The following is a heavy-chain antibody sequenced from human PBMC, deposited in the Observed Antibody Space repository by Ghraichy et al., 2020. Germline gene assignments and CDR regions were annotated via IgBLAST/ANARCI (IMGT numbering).Heavy chain of an antibody. J-gene: IGHJ6*02. V-gene: IGHV4-4*07. D-gene: IGHD3-3*01. Sequence: SETLSLTCTVSGGSIRSYYWSWIRQPAGKGLEWIGRIYTRGSTNYNPSLRGRVMISLDTSKNQFSLTLSSVTAADTAVYYCASTNYDYWSGSSGYAIDVWGQGTTVTVSS. CDR3: ASTNYDYWSGSSGYAIDV. CDR2: IYTRGST. CDR1: GGSIRSYY.